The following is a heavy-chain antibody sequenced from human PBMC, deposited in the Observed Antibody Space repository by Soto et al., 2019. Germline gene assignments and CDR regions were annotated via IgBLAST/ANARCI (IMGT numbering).Heavy chain of an antibody. CDR3: ASHGLRAARRDYYYYGMDV. V-gene: IGHV1-69*12. D-gene: IGHD6-6*01. J-gene: IGHJ6*02. Sequence: QVQLVQSGAEVKKPGSSVKVSCKASGGTFSSYAISWVRQAPGQGLEWMGGIIPIFGTANYAQKFQGRVTITADEPTSRAYMQLSSLRSEDTAVYYCASHGLRAARRDYYYYGMDVWGQGTTVTVSS. CDR2: IIPIFGTA. CDR1: GGTFSSYA.